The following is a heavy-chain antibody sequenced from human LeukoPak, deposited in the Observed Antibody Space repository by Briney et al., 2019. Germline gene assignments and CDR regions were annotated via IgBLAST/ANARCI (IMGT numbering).Heavy chain of an antibody. V-gene: IGHV4-38-2*02. CDR2: IYHSGST. D-gene: IGHD3-10*01. J-gene: IGHJ6*03. Sequence: SETLSLTCTVSGYSISSGYYWGWIRQPPGKGLEWIGSIYHSGSTYYNPSLKSRVTISVDTSKNQFSLKLGSVTAADTAVYYCARINYYGSGRDYYYYYMDVWDKGTTVTISS. CDR3: ARINYYGSGRDYYYYYMDV. CDR1: GYSISSGYY.